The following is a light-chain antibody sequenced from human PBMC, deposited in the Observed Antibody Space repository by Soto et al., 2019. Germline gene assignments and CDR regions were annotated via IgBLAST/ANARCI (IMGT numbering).Light chain of an antibody. CDR1: QDISHF. CDR2: GAF. V-gene: IGKV1-27*01. Sequence: DVLMTQSPSSLSASVGDTVTFTCRASQDISHFLAWYQQRPGKAPKLLIYGAFILQSGVPPRFSGSGSGTDFTLTISILQPDDVATYYCQNYDKESPATFGQGTKEDI. CDR3: QNYDKESPAT. J-gene: IGKJ1*01.